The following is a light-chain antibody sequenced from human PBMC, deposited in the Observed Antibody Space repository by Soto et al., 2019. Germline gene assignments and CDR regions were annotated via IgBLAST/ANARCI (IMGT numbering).Light chain of an antibody. Sequence: DRQMTQSPSSLSAYVGDRVTITCQASQDVSNRLNWYQQRPGKAPKLLIYDASNLKTGVPSRFSGSGSGTYFTFTISSLQPEDIATYYCQQYDNHLSLTFAGGTKVEIK. V-gene: IGKV1-33*01. CDR1: QDVSNR. CDR2: DAS. J-gene: IGKJ4*01. CDR3: QQYDNHLSLT.